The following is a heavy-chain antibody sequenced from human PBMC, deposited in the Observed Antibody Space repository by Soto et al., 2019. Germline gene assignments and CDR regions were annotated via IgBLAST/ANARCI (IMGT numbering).Heavy chain of an antibody. CDR1: GGSISSRGYY. Sequence: SETLSLTCTVYGGSISSRGYYWGWIRQPPGKGLEWIGNIYYSGSAYYSPSLKSRITISVDTSRNQFSLNLSSVTAADTAVYYCARVPGNPNGPFAYWGQGTLVTVSS. J-gene: IGHJ4*02. CDR2: IYYSGSA. CDR3: ARVPGNPNGPFAY. V-gene: IGHV4-39*01. D-gene: IGHD3-10*01.